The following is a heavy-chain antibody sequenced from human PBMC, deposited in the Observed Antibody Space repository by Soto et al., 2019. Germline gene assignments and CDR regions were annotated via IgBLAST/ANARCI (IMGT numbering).Heavy chain of an antibody. CDR1: GGSFSGYY. CDR2: INHSGST. V-gene: IGHV4-34*01. D-gene: IGHD3-9*01. J-gene: IGHJ6*02. CDR3: ARAPYYDILTGLYYYYYGMDV. Sequence: SETLSLTCAVYGGSFSGYYWSWIRQPPGKGLEWIGEINHSGSTNYNPSLKSRVTISVDTSKDQFSLKLSSVTAADTAVYYCARAPYYDILTGLYYYYYGMDVWGQGTTVTVSS.